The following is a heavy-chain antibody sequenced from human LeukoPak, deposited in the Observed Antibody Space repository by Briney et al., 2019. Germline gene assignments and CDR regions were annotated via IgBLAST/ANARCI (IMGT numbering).Heavy chain of an antibody. D-gene: IGHD2-15*01. CDR1: GSSISSSY. CDR2: IFNSGYT. Sequence: PSETLSPTCTVSGSSISSSYWTWIRQVPGTGLEWIGYIFNSGYTSYNPSLKSRVTISVDSSKNQFSLKMTSVTAVDTAVYFCARSVGAAPFDYWGQGTLVTVSS. CDR3: ARSVGAAPFDY. J-gene: IGHJ4*02. V-gene: IGHV4-59*01.